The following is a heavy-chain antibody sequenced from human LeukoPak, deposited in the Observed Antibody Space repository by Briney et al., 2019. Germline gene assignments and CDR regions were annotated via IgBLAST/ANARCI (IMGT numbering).Heavy chain of an antibody. V-gene: IGHV3-48*03. Sequence: PGGSLRLSCAASGFPFSSYEMNWVCQAPGKGLEWVSYISSSGNAIYYADSVKGRFTISRDNAKNSLYLQMNSLRAEDTAVYYCAELGITMIGGVWGKGTTVTISS. D-gene: IGHD3-10*02. J-gene: IGHJ6*04. CDR1: GFPFSSYE. CDR3: AELGITMIGGV. CDR2: ISSSGNAI.